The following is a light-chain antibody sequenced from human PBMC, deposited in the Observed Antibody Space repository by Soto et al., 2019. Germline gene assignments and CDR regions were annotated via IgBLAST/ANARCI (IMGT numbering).Light chain of an antibody. J-gene: IGKJ1*01. CDR2: GAS. CDR3: QQYNNWPWT. Sequence: EIVMTQSPATLSTSPGEGVTLSCRASQSVSSKLVWYQQKPGQAPRFLIYGASTRATGIPARFRGSGSGTEFTLTIDSLQSEDFAVYYCQQYNNWPWTFGQGTKVDIK. CDR1: QSVSSK. V-gene: IGKV3-15*01.